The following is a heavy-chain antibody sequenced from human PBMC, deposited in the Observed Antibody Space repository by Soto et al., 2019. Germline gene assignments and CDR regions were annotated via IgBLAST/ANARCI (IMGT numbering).Heavy chain of an antibody. CDR1: GYLFTTYG. CDR2: IRPYNGNT. CDR3: ARTPTTQLFDS. Sequence: QVQLVQSGAEVTKPGASVNDSCKASGYLFTTYGVGWVRQGPGQGLEWIGWIRPYNGNTKFAQTFRGRATMPTDTSTDTASMELRNLRSDNTAIYYCARTPTTQLFDSWGQATLVTVSS. J-gene: IGHJ4*02. V-gene: IGHV1-18*01. D-gene: IGHD1-1*01.